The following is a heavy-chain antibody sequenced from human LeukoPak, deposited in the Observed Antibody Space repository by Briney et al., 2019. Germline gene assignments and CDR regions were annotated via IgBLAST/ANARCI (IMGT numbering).Heavy chain of an antibody. CDR3: ARGYSSSWYSQ. Sequence: SETLSLTCAVYGGSFSGYYWSWIRQPPGKGLEWIGYIYYSGSTNYNPSLKSRVTISVDTSKNQFSLKLSSVTAADTAVYYCARGYSSSWYSQWGQGTLVTVSS. CDR2: IYYSGST. CDR1: GGSFSGYY. V-gene: IGHV4-59*01. D-gene: IGHD6-13*01. J-gene: IGHJ4*02.